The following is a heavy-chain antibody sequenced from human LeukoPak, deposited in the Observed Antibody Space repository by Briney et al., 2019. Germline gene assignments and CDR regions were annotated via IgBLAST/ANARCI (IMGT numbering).Heavy chain of an antibody. CDR1: GFTFSSYG. CDR3: ARGHDYGDYSFDY. V-gene: IGHV3-33*01. D-gene: IGHD4-17*01. Sequence: PGGSLRLSCAASGFTFSSYGMHWVRQAPGKGLEWVAVIWYDGSNKYYADSVKGRFTISRDNSKNTLYLQMNSLRAEDTAVYYCARGHDYGDYSFDYWGQGTLVTVSS. J-gene: IGHJ4*02. CDR2: IWYDGSNK.